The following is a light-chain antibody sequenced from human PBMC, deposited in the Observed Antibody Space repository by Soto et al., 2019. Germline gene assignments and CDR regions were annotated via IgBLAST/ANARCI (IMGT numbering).Light chain of an antibody. J-gene: IGKJ5*01. CDR3: QQLNSYPIT. CDR2: AAS. Sequence: IQLTQSPSFLAASLGDRATITCRASQVISSYLAWYQQQPGKAPKLLIYAASTLQSGVPSRFSGSRSGTEFTLTISSLQPEDFETYYCQQLNSYPITFGQGTRLEIK. V-gene: IGKV1-9*01. CDR1: QVISSY.